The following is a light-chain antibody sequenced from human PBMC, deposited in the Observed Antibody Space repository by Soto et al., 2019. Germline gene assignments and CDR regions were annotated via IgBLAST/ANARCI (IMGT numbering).Light chain of an antibody. Sequence: QSALTQPASVSGSPGQSITISCTGTSSDVGGYNYVSWYQQHPGKAPKLMIYDVSNRPSGVSNRFSGSKSGNTASLTISGLQAEDEADYYCSSYTSSPLYVFGPGTKVTVL. J-gene: IGLJ1*01. CDR3: SSYTSSPLYV. V-gene: IGLV2-14*01. CDR2: DVS. CDR1: SSDVGGYNY.